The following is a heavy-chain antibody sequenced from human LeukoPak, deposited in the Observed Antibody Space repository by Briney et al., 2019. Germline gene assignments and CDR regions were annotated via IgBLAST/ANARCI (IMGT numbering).Heavy chain of an antibody. Sequence: SETLSLTCTVSGGAITGYYWSWIRQPPGKGLEWIGYIYYSGSTNYNPSLKSRVTMSVDTSKKQFSLKLSSVTAADTAVYYCARGRPPHDYGTLFDYWGQGTLVSVSS. J-gene: IGHJ4*02. CDR2: IYYSGST. D-gene: IGHD4-17*01. CDR3: ARGRPPHDYGTLFDY. V-gene: IGHV4-59*01. CDR1: GGAITGYY.